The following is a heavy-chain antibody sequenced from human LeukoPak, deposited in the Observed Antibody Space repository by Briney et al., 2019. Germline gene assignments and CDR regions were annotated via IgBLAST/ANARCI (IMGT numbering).Heavy chain of an antibody. D-gene: IGHD3-22*01. V-gene: IGHV4-39*07. CDR1: GGSISSSSYY. Sequence: PSETLSLTCTVSGGSISSSSYYWGWIRQPPGKGLEWIGSIYYSGSTYYNPSLKSRVTISVDTSKNQFSLKLSSVTAADRAVYYCARDFSHDYYDSSGYFFSFWGQGTMVTVSS. CDR2: IYYSGST. CDR3: ARDFSHDYYDSSGYFFSF. J-gene: IGHJ3*01.